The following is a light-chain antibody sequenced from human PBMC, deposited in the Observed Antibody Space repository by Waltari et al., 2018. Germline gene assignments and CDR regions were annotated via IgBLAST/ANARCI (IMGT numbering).Light chain of an antibody. Sequence: QSALTQPASVSGSPGQSITISCTGTSSDVGGYNYVSSYQQHPGKAPKLMIYDVSNRPSGVSNRFSGSKSGNTASLTISGLQAEDEADYYCSSYTSSSTPYWVFGGGTKLTVL. J-gene: IGLJ3*02. V-gene: IGLV2-14*03. CDR3: SSYTSSSTPYWV. CDR2: DVS. CDR1: SSDVGGYNY.